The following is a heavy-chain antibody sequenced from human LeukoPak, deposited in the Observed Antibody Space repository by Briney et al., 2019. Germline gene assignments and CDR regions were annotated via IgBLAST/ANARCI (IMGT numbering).Heavy chain of an antibody. CDR2: IIPILGIA. Sequence: SVKVSCKASGGTFSSHAISWVRQAPGQGLEWMGRIIPILGIANYAQKFQGRVTITADKSTSTGYMELSSLRSEDTAVYYCARVDYGDYHDAFDIWGQGTMVTVSS. D-gene: IGHD4-17*01. CDR1: GGTFSSHA. V-gene: IGHV1-69*04. CDR3: ARVDYGDYHDAFDI. J-gene: IGHJ3*02.